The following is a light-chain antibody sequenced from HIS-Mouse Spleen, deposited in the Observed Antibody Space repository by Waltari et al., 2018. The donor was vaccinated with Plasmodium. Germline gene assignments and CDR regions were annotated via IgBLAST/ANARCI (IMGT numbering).Light chain of an antibody. CDR2: YYSDSDK. CDR1: SDINVGSYN. V-gene: IGLV5-37*01. CDR3: MIWPSNASGV. Sequence: QPVLTQPPSSSASPGESARLTCTLPSDINVGSYNIYWYQQNPVSPPRYLLYYYSDSDKGQGSGVPSRFSGSKDASANTGILLISGLQSEDEADYYCMIWPSNASGVFGGGTKLTVL. J-gene: IGLJ3*02.